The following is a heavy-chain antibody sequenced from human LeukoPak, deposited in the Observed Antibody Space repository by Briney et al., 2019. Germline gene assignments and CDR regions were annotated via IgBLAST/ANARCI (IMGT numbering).Heavy chain of an antibody. CDR2: ISSSSSSYI. Sequence: GGSLRLSCAASGFTFSSYSMNWVRQAPGKGLEWVSSISSSSSSYIYYADSVKGRFTISRDNAKNSLYLQMNSLRAEDTAVYHCARVLGYCSSTSCPLGYWGQGTLLTVSS. J-gene: IGHJ4*02. V-gene: IGHV3-21*01. CDR3: ARVLGYCSSTSCPLGY. CDR1: GFTFSSYS. D-gene: IGHD2-2*01.